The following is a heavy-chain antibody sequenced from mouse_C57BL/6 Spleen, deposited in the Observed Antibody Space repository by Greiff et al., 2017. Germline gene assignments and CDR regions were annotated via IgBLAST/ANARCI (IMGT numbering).Heavy chain of an antibody. J-gene: IGHJ2*01. D-gene: IGHD2-3*01. CDR1: GFTFSSYA. CDR2: ISDGGSYT. CDR3: ARGWLLFDY. V-gene: IGHV5-4*03. Sequence: EVNVVESGGGLVKPGGSLKLSCAASGFTFSSYAMSWVRQTPEKRLEWVANISDGGSYTYYPDNVKGRFTISTDNAKNNLYLQMSHLKSVDSAMYYGARGWLLFDYWGQGTTLTVSS.